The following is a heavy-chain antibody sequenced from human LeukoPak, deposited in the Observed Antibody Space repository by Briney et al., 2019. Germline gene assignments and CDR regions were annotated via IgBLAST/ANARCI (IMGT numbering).Heavy chain of an antibody. CDR3: ARLIRPYCSSTSCPNNWFDP. D-gene: IGHD2-2*01. CDR2: IYPGDSDT. J-gene: IGHJ5*02. V-gene: IGHV5-51*01. CDR1: GYSFTSYW. Sequence: GESLKISCKGSGYSFTSYWIGWVRQMPGKGLEWMGIIYPGDSDTRYSPSFQGQVTISADKSISTAYLQWSSLKASDTAMYHCARLIRPYCSSTSCPNNWFDPWGQGTLVTVSS.